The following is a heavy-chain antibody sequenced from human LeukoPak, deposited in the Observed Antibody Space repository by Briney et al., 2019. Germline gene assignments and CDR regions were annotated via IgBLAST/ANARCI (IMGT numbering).Heavy chain of an antibody. D-gene: IGHD6-19*01. V-gene: IGHV3-33*01. CDR1: GFPFSSYG. Sequence: GSLRLSFAASGFPFSSYGMHWVRQAPGKGLEWVAVIWYDGSNKYYADSVKGRFTISRDNSKNTLYLQMNSLRAEDTAVYYCARDGSSGWYWVDYWGQGTLVTVSS. J-gene: IGHJ4*02. CDR2: IWYDGSNK. CDR3: ARDGSSGWYWVDY.